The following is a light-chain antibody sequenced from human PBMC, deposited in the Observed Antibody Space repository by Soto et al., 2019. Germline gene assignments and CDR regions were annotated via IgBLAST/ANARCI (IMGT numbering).Light chain of an antibody. CDR2: NTN. CDR1: TGAVTSGFF. CDR3: LLYYGGARV. V-gene: IGLV7-43*01. J-gene: IGLJ3*02. Sequence: QAVVTQEPSLTVSPGGTVTLTCSSNTGAVTSGFFASWFQQKPGQAPRALIYNTNNKHSWTPARFSGSLLGGKAALTLSGVQPEDEADYYCLLYYGGARVFGGGTKVTVL.